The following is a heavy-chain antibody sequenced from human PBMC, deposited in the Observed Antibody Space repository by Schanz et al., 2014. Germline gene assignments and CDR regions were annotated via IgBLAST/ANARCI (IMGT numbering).Heavy chain of an antibody. D-gene: IGHD2-2*01. CDR3: ARVHSTSLERGSHYYMDV. J-gene: IGHJ6*03. CDR1: GSDIRGFH. Sequence: QVQLQESGPGQVRPSETLSLTCTVSGSDIRGFHWSWIRQSPVKGLEWIAFIHYSRGTNYNPSLKSRVTISVDTAKNQFSLKVTSVTAADTAIYYCARVHSTSLERGSHYYMDVWGKGTTVTVSS. V-gene: IGHV4-59*13. CDR2: IHYSRGT.